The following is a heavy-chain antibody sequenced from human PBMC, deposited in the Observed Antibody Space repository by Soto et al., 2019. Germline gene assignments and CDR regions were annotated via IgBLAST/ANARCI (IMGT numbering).Heavy chain of an antibody. CDR2: IYYSGST. J-gene: IGHJ5*02. D-gene: IGHD4-17*01. CDR1: GGSISSGGYY. CDR3: ARDGTTVVTREVRWFDP. Sequence: QVQLQESGPGLVKPSQTLSLTCTVSGGSISSGGYYWSWIRQHPGKGLEWIGYIYYSGSTYYNPFLKSRVTISVDTSKNQFSLKLSSVTAADTAVYYCARDGTTVVTREVRWFDPWGQGTLVTVSS. V-gene: IGHV4-31*03.